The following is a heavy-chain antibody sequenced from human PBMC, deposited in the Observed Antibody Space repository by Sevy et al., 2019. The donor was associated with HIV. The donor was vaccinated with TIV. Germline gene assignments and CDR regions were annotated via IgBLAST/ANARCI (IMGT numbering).Heavy chain of an antibody. J-gene: IGHJ6*02. D-gene: IGHD3-9*01. V-gene: IGHV1-46*01. Sequence: ASVKVSCKASGYTFTSYYMHWVRQAPGQGLEWMGIINPSGGSTSYAQKFQGRVTMTRDTSTSTVYMELSSLRSEDTAVYYCARDLPYDILTGYYNPAPMDVWGQGTTVTVSS. CDR2: INPSGGST. CDR1: GYTFTSYY. CDR3: ARDLPYDILTGYYNPAPMDV.